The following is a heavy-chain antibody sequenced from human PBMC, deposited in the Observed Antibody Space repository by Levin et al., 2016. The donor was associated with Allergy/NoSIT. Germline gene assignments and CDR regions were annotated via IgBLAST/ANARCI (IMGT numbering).Heavy chain of an antibody. J-gene: IGHJ4*02. CDR3: ARRGVGATPRGPFDY. V-gene: IGHV4-4*02. CDR2: IYHSGST. Sequence: WIRQPPGKGLEWIGEIYHSGSTNYNPSLKSRVTISVDKSKNQFSLKLSSVTAADTAVYYCARRGVGATPRGPFDYWGQGTLVTVSS. D-gene: IGHD1-26*01.